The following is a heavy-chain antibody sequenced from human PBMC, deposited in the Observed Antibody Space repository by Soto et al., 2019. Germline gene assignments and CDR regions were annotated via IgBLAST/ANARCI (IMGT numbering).Heavy chain of an antibody. Sequence: GGSLRLSCAASGFTFSSYGMHWVRQAPGKGLEWVAVIWYDGSNKYYADSVKGRFTISRDNSKNTLYLQMNSLRAEDTAVYYCAREDVDIVATFDYWGQGTLVTVSS. CDR3: AREDVDIVATFDY. D-gene: IGHD5-12*01. CDR1: GFTFSSYG. CDR2: IWYDGSNK. J-gene: IGHJ4*02. V-gene: IGHV3-33*01.